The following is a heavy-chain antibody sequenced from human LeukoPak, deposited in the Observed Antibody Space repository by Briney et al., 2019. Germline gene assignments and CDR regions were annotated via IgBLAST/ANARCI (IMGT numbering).Heavy chain of an antibody. D-gene: IGHD2-2*01. CDR2: INHSGST. CDR1: GRSFSGYY. Sequence: SETLSLTCAVYGRSFSGYYWSWIRQPPGKGLEWIGEINHSGSTNYKPSLKSRVTISVDTSRNQFSLKLRSVTAADTAVYYCARAIVVVPAATSDYFDYWGQGTLVTVSS. J-gene: IGHJ4*02. V-gene: IGHV4-34*01. CDR3: ARAIVVVPAATSDYFDY.